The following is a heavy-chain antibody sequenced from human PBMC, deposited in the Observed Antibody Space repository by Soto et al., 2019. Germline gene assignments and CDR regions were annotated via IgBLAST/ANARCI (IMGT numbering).Heavy chain of an antibody. CDR1: GFTFSSYS. CDR2: ISSSSSYI. J-gene: IGHJ6*02. CDR3: ARVSTEWELLTYYGMDV. D-gene: IGHD1-26*01. Sequence: GGSLRLSCAASGFTFSSYSMNWVRQAPGKGLEWVSSISSSSSYIYYADSVKGRFTISRDNAKNSLYLQMNSLRAEDTAVYYCARVSTEWELLTYYGMDVWGQGTTVTSP. V-gene: IGHV3-21*01.